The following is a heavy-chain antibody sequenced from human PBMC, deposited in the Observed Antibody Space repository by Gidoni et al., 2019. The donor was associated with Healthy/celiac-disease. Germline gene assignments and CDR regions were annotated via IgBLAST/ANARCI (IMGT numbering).Heavy chain of an antibody. V-gene: IGHV4-39*02. CDR3: AREEYSSSSNWFDP. Sequence: QLQLQESGPGLVKPSETLSLTCTVSGGSISSSSYYWGWIRQPPGKGLEWIGSIYYSGSTYYNPSLKSRVTISVDTSKNQFSLKLSSVTAADTAVYYCAREEYSSSSNWFDPWGQGTLVTVSS. CDR2: IYYSGST. CDR1: GGSISSSSYY. J-gene: IGHJ5*02. D-gene: IGHD6-6*01.